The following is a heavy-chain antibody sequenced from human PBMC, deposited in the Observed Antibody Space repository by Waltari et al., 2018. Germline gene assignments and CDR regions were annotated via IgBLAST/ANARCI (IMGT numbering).Heavy chain of an antibody. V-gene: IGHV1-24*01. Sequence: QVQLVQSGAEVKKPGASVKVSCKVSGYTLTELSMHWVRQAPGKGLEWMGGFDREGSDTIYAQKFQGRVTMTEDTSTDTAYMELSSLRSEDTAVYYCATDRLGKRWFDYWGQGTLVTVSS. J-gene: IGHJ4*02. CDR1: GYTLTELS. D-gene: IGHD7-27*01. CDR2: FDREGSDT. CDR3: ATDRLGKRWFDY.